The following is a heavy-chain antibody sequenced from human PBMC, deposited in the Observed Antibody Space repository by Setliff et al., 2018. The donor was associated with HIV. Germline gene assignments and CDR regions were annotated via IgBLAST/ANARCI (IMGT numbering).Heavy chain of an antibody. CDR1: GYSISSSHW. J-gene: IGHJ3*01. Sequence: TSETLSLTCAVSGYSISSSHWWGWIRQPPGKGLEWIGYIYYSGSTNYNPSLKSRATMSVDTSNNRFSLKLNSVTAADTAMYYCARRGDSSGYYDAFDVWGQGTKVTVSS. CDR3: ARRGDSSGYYDAFDV. D-gene: IGHD3-22*01. CDR2: IYYSGST. V-gene: IGHV4-28*01.